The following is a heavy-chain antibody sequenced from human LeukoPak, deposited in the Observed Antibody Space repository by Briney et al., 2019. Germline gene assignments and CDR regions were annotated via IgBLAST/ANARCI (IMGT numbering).Heavy chain of an antibody. CDR2: MSSRGYPT. D-gene: IGHD2-21*01. CDR1: GFTFSDYY. Sequence: PGGSLRLSCLASGFTFSDYYMSRVRQAPGQGLEWISDMSSRGYPTYYAESVKGRVTISTDNAKNTLYLQLHNLRSDDTAVYFCARVGIALTSPFDYWGLGTLVAVSS. V-gene: IGHV3-11*01. J-gene: IGHJ4*02. CDR3: ARVGIALTSPFDY.